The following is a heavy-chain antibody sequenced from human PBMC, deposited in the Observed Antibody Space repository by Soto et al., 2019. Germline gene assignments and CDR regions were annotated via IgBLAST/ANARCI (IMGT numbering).Heavy chain of an antibody. V-gene: IGHV1-18*01. D-gene: IGHD2-21*01. CDR1: GYKFISHS. J-gene: IGHJ6*02. Sequence: QIQLVQSGGEVKKPGASVKFSCKSSGYKFISHSITWVRQAPGQGLEWMGRISAYNGNTNYAQKLQGRVTMTTDTSTNTAYMELRSLRSDDTAVYYCARGAFCGGAPGCRDMDVWGQGTTGTVSS. CDR2: ISAYNGNT. CDR3: ARGAFCGGAPGCRDMDV.